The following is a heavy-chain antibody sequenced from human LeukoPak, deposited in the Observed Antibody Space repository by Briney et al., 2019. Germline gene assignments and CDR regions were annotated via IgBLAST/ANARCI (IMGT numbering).Heavy chain of an antibody. CDR1: GFTFCCYW. CDR2: IKQDGSEK. CDR3: ARDLAVKGVRDAFDI. Sequence: GGALRLSCAAPGFTFCCYWMSWVRPAPGGGGGGGGNIKQDGSEKYYVDSVKGRFTISRDNAKKSLYLQMNSLRAEDTAVYYCARDLAVKGVRDAFDIWGQGTMVTVSP. J-gene: IGHJ3*02. D-gene: IGHD3-10*01. V-gene: IGHV3-7*01.